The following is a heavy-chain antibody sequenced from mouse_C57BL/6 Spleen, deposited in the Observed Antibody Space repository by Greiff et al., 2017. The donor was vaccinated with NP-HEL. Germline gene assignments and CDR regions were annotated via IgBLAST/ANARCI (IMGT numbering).Heavy chain of an antibody. CDR3: ASPLIERWEPLDY. Sequence: EVKLQESGPELVKPGDSVKISCKASGYSFTGYFMNWVMQSHGKSLEWIGRINPYNGDTFYNQKFKGKATLTVDKSSSTAHMELRSLTSEDSAVYYCASPLIERWEPLDYWGQGTTLTVSS. D-gene: IGHD1-1*02. V-gene: IGHV1-20*01. J-gene: IGHJ2*01. CDR1: GYSFTGYF. CDR2: INPYNGDT.